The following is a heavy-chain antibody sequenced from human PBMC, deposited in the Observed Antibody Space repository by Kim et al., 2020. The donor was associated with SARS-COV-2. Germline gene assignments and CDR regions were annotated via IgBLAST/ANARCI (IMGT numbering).Heavy chain of an antibody. Sequence: SETLSLTCAVYGGSFSGYYWSWIRQPPGKGLEWIGEINHSGSTNYNPSLKSRVTISVDTSKNQFSLKLSSVTAADTAVYYCARDNISYGMDVWGQGTTVTVSS. CDR2: INHSGST. J-gene: IGHJ6*02. CDR3: ARDNISYGMDV. D-gene: IGHD3-9*01. CDR1: GGSFSGYY. V-gene: IGHV4-34*01.